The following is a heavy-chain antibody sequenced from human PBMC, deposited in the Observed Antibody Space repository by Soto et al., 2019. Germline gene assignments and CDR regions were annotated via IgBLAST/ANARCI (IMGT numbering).Heavy chain of an antibody. J-gene: IGHJ4*02. CDR1: GGSFSGYY. V-gene: IGHV4-34*01. D-gene: IGHD2-15*01. Sequence: PSETLSLTCAVYGGSFSGYYWSWIRQPPGKGLEWIGEINHSGSTNYNPSLKSRVTISVDTSKNQFSLKLSSVTAADTAVYYCARGRLHHYCSGGSCYSVFDYRGQGTLLTVSS. CDR2: INHSGST. CDR3: ARGRLHHYCSGGSCYSVFDY.